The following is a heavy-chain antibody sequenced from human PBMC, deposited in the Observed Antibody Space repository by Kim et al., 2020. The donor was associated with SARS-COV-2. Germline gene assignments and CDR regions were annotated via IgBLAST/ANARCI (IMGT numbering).Heavy chain of an antibody. CDR3: ARDLGYCSGGSCYSGYYYGMDV. D-gene: IGHD2-15*01. Sequence: GGSLRLSCAASGFTFSSYSMNWVRQAPGKGLEWVSSISSSSYIYYADSVKGRFTISRDNAKNSLYLQMNSLRAEDTAVYYCARDLGYCSGGSCYSGYYYGMDVWGQGTTVTVSS. V-gene: IGHV3-21*01. J-gene: IGHJ6*02. CDR2: ISSSSYI. CDR1: GFTFSSYS.